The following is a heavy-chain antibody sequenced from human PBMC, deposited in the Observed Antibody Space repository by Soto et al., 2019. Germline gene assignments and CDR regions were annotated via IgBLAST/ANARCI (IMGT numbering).Heavy chain of an antibody. D-gene: IGHD1-26*01. J-gene: IGHJ4*02. CDR1: GFTFSNYA. CDR2: MGSSSLYT. CDR3: ARDSRVGPPDYFDN. Sequence: GGSLRLSCAASGFTFSNYAFTWVRQAPGKGLEWVSGMGSSSLYTYYGDSVKGRCVISRDNSQNMVFLQMDSLTADDTALYYCARDSRVGPPDYFDNWGQGTLVTVSS. V-gene: IGHV3-23*01.